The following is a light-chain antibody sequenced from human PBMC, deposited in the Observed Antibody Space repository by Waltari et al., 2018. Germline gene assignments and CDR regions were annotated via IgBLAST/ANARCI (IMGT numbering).Light chain of an antibody. CDR1: QGVGKY. CDR3: QKYDFLPAT. Sequence: EPVLPQSLGPLSLSRGERATLSCRPSQGVGKYLACYQQRPGQAHRLLLYHTSIRAAGIPGRFSGSGYATDFILTISRLEPEDVAVYYCQKYDFLPATFGQGTTVEIK. CDR2: HTS. V-gene: IGKV3-20*01. J-gene: IGKJ1*01.